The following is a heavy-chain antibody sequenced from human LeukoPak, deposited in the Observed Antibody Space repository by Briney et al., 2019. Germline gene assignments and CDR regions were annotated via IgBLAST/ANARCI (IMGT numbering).Heavy chain of an antibody. V-gene: IGHV1-2*02. D-gene: IGHD2-8*01. J-gene: IGHJ5*02. Sequence: ASVKVSCKPSGYTFNIYGITWVRQAPGQGLEWMGWINPNSGGTNYAQKFQGRVTMTRDTSISTAYMELSRLRSDDTAVYYCARTYARAYYRFDPWGQGTLVTVSS. CDR2: INPNSGGT. CDR3: ARTYARAYYRFDP. CDR1: GYTFNIYG.